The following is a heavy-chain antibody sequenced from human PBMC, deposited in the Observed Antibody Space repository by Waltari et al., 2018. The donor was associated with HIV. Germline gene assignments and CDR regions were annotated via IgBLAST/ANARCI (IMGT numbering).Heavy chain of an antibody. CDR2: IKSNTDGGTT. Sequence: EVLLVESGRGLGKPGGSLRLSCAASGFTFSDAWMSWVRQAPGKGLEWVGRIKSNTDGGTTDYAAPVKGRFTISRDDSKTTLYLEMNSLKTEDTAVYYCTTVGGGTRDYWGQGTLITVSS. CDR1: GFTFSDAW. V-gene: IGHV3-15*01. D-gene: IGHD3-16*01. J-gene: IGHJ4*02. CDR3: TTVGGGTRDY.